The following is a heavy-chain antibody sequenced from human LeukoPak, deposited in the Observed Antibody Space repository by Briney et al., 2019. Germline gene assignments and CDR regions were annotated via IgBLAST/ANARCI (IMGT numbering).Heavy chain of an antibody. CDR2: ISGSGGST. CDR3: ATTMIVVVMNY. J-gene: IGHJ4*02. CDR1: GFTFSSYG. D-gene: IGHD3-22*01. Sequence: GGSLRLSCAASGFTFSSYGMSWVRQAPGKGLEWVSAISGSGGSTYYADSVKGRFTISRDNSKNTLYLQMNSRRAEDTAVYYCATTMIVVVMNYWGQGTLVTVSS. V-gene: IGHV3-23*01.